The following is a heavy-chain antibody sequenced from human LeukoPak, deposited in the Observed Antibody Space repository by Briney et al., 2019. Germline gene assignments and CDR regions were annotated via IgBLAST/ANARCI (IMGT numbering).Heavy chain of an antibody. J-gene: IGHJ5*02. V-gene: IGHV3-11*05. Sequence: GGSLRLSCAASGFTFSDYYMSWIRQAPGKGLEWVSYISSSSSYTNYADSVKGRFTISRDNAKNSLYLQMNSLRAEDTAVYYCVRGYCSGSSCFPAWFDPWGQGTLVTVSS. CDR2: ISSSSSYT. CDR1: GFTFSDYY. D-gene: IGHD2-15*01. CDR3: VRGYCSGSSCFPAWFDP.